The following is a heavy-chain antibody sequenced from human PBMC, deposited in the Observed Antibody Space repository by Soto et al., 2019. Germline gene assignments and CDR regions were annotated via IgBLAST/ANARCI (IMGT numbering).Heavy chain of an antibody. CDR3: ARLYYYDSSVVDY. CDR2: IYYSGST. V-gene: IGHV4-39*01. J-gene: IGHJ4*02. D-gene: IGHD3-22*01. CDR1: GGSISSSSYY. Sequence: PSETLSLTCTVSGGSISSSSYYWGWIRQPPGKGLEWIGSIYYSGSTYYNTSLKSRVTISVDTSKNQFSLKLSSVTAADMVVYYCARLYYYDSSVVDYWGQGTLVTVSS.